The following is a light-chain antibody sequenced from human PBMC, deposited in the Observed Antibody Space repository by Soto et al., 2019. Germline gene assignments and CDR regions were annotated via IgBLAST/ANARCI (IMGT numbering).Light chain of an antibody. CDR3: QHYNGY. CDR1: QNIRSW. Sequence: DMPMTQSPTTLSASVGDRVTITCRASQNIRSWLAWYQQKPWKAPKVLIYDASTLESGGPSRFSGSALGTEFTLTISSLQPDDFATYYCQHYNGYFGQGTKLEIK. J-gene: IGKJ2*01. V-gene: IGKV1-5*01. CDR2: DAS.